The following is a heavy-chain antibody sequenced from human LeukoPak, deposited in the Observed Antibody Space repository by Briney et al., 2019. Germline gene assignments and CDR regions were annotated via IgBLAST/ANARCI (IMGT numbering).Heavy chain of an antibody. CDR1: GFTFDNYD. Sequence: GGSLRLSCAASGFTFDNYDMSWVRQGPGKGLECVSVISNDGDTYYADSVKGRFTISRDTSKNTVSLQMNSLRAEDTAVYYCAGDKTTGGWYEFDYWGQGTLVTVSS. CDR2: ISNDGDT. CDR3: AGDKTTGGWYEFDY. D-gene: IGHD6-19*01. V-gene: IGHV3-53*01. J-gene: IGHJ4*02.